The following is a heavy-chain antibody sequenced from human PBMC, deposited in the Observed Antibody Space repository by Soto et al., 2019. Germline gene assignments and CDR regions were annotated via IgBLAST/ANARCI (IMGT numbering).Heavy chain of an antibody. CDR1: GYSFTSHY. V-gene: IGHV1-46*01. D-gene: IGHD2-15*01. CDR2: IYPGSVNI. J-gene: IGHJ4*02. CDR3: ARDILFDY. Sequence: GASVKVSCKAIGYSFTSHYMHWVRQAPGQRLEWMGTIYPGSVNIGYAQKFKGRVTMTRDTSTSTAYMELSSLRSEDTAVYYCARDILFDYWGQGTLVTVSS.